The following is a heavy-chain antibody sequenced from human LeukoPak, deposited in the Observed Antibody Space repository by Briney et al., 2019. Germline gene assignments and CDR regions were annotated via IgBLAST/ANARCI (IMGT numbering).Heavy chain of an antibody. Sequence: SETLSLTCTVSGGSISSGDYYWSWIRQPPGKGLEWIGYIYYSGSTYYNPSLKSRVTISVDTSKNQFSLKLSSVTAADTAVYYCARQYCGGDCYSPVWYFDLWGRGTLVTVSS. V-gene: IGHV4-30-4*01. CDR2: IYYSGST. J-gene: IGHJ2*01. D-gene: IGHD2-21*02. CDR3: ARQYCGGDCYSPVWYFDL. CDR1: GGSISSGDYY.